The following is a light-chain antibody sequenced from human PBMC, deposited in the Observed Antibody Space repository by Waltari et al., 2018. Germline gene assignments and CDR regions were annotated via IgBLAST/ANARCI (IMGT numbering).Light chain of an antibody. J-gene: IGKJ1*01. V-gene: IGKV2D-29*01. CDR3: MQALQLKWT. CDR2: EVF. CDR1: QSLLHSDATTY. Sequence: DIVMTQTPLSLSVTPGQPASIFCKSNQSLLHSDATTYLYWYFQKPGQPPQLLIYEVFNRFSGVSDRFSASGSGTDVTLNISRVEAEDAGVYYCMQALQLKWTFGQGTKVDIK.